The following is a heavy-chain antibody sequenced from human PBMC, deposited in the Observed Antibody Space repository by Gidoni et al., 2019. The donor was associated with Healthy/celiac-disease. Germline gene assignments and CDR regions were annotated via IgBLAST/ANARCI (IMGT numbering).Heavy chain of an antibody. CDR3: ARDHVAAPYGSGSYCWFDP. D-gene: IGHD3-10*01. V-gene: IGHV1-69*04. J-gene: IGHJ5*02. CDR1: GGTFSSYA. Sequence: QVQLVQSGAEVKKPGSSVKVSCKASGGTFSSYAISWVRQAPGQGLEWMGRIIPILGIANYAQKFQGRVTITADKSTSTAYMELSSLRSEDTAVYYCARDHVAAPYGSGSYCWFDPWGQGTLVTVSS. CDR2: IIPILGIA.